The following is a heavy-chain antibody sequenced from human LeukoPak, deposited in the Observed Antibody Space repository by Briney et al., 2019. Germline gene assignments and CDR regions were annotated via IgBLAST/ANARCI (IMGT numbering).Heavy chain of an antibody. V-gene: IGHV3-30*02. J-gene: IGHJ4*02. CDR3: AKDLRVRGVMTDY. Sequence: GSLRLSCAASGFTFSSYGMHWVRQAPGKGLEWVAFIRYDGSNKYYADSVKGRFTISRDNSKNTLYLQMNSLRAEDTAVYYCAKDLRVRGVMTDYWGQGTLVTVSS. CDR1: GFTFSSYG. CDR2: IRYDGSNK. D-gene: IGHD3-10*01.